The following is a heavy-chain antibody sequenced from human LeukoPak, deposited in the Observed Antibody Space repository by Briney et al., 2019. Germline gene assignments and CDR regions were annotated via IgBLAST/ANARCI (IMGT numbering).Heavy chain of an antibody. V-gene: IGHV3-48*01. D-gene: IGHD7-27*01. CDR3: AATLLTGYFDY. CDR2: ISSSSSTI. CDR1: GFTFSSYS. J-gene: IGHJ4*02. Sequence: GGSLRLSCAASGFTFSSYSMNWVRQAPGKGLEWVSYISSSSSTIYYADSVKGRFTISRDKAKNSLYLQMNSLRAEDTAVYYCAATLLTGYFDYWGQGTLVTVSS.